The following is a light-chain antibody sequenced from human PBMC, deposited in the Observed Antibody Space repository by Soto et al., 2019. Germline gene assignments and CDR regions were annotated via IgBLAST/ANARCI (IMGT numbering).Light chain of an antibody. CDR2: KAS. CDR1: QSISSW. J-gene: IGKJ1*01. Sequence: DIEMTQAASTLSAYVGDRVTITCRASQSISSWLAWYQQKPGKAPKLLIYKASSLESGVPSRFSGSGSGTEFTLTITSLQPDDFATYYCQQYNNYWTFGQGTKVDIK. V-gene: IGKV1-5*03. CDR3: QQYNNYWT.